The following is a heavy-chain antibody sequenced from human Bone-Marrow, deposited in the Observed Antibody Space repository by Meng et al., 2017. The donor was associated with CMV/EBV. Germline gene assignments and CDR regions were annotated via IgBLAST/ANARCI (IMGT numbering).Heavy chain of an antibody. CDR1: GGTFSSYA. Sequence: SVKVSCKASGGTFSSYAISWVRQAPGQGLEWMGGTIPIFGTANYAQKFQGRVTITTDESTSTAYMELSSLRSEDTAVYYCATRASWGPYYYYGMDVWGQGTTVTVSS. CDR2: TIPIFGTA. D-gene: IGHD7-27*01. J-gene: IGHJ6*02. CDR3: ATRASWGPYYYYGMDV. V-gene: IGHV1-69*05.